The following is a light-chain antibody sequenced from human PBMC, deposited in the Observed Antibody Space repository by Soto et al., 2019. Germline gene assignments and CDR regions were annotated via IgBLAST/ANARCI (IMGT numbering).Light chain of an antibody. V-gene: IGLV2-14*01. CDR3: SSYTSSNTWV. CDR2: EVS. J-gene: IGLJ3*02. Sequence: QSALTQPASVSGSPGQSITDSCTGTSSDVGDYNYVSWYQQHPGKAPKLMIYEVSNRPSGVSNRFSGSKSGNTASLTISGLQAEDEADYYCSSYTSSNTWVFGGETKLTVL. CDR1: SSDVGDYNY.